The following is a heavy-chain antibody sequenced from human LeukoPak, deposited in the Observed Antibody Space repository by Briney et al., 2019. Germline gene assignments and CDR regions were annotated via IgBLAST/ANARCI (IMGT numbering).Heavy chain of an antibody. CDR1: GYSFTNYW. CDR3: ASSSGRPPYCFDY. J-gene: IGHJ4*02. Sequence: GESLKISCKGSGYSFTNYWIGWVRQMPGKGLEWMGIIYPGDSDIRYSPSFQGQVTISADKSISTAYQQWSSLKASDTAMYYCASSSGRPPYCFDYWGQGTLVTVSS. V-gene: IGHV5-51*01. CDR2: IYPGDSDI. D-gene: IGHD6-19*01.